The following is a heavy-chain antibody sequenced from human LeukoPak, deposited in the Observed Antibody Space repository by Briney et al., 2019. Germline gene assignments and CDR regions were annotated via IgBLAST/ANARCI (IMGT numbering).Heavy chain of an antibody. CDR2: ISTYNGNT. CDR1: GYTFTNYG. J-gene: IGHJ4*01. Sequence: GASVKVSCKASGYTFTNYGMSWVRQAPGQGLEWMGWISTYNGNTNYAEKVQGRVTMTTDTSTSTAYMELRSLRSDDTAVYYCAREPLQLEHLYYFDYWGQEPWPPSPQ. CDR3: AREPLQLEHLYYFDY. D-gene: IGHD1-1*01. V-gene: IGHV1-18*01.